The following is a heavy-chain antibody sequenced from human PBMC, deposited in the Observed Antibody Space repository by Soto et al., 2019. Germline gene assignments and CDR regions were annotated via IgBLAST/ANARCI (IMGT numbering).Heavy chain of an antibody. V-gene: IGHV3-23*01. J-gene: IGHJ4*02. Sequence: GGSLRLSCAASGFTFSSYAMSWVRQAPGKGLEWVSAISGSGGSAYYADSVKGRFTISRDNSKNTLYLQMNSLRAEDTAVYYCAKADSSGYYPRDYWGQGTLVTVSS. CDR1: GFTFSSYA. CDR3: AKADSSGYYPRDY. D-gene: IGHD3-22*01. CDR2: ISGSGGSA.